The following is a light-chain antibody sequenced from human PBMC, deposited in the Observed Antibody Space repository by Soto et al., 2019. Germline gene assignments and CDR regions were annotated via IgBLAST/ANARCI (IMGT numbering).Light chain of an antibody. Sequence: VLTQSPASLSLSPGDRATFPCRASQSVSGRHLAWYQQKTGQAPRILIYGESSRATGIPDRLSGSGSGTDFTLTISRLEPEDFAVYYCQQYGSSPITCGQGTRLEIK. CDR2: GES. J-gene: IGKJ5*01. V-gene: IGKV3-20*01. CDR3: QQYGSSPIT. CDR1: QSVSGRH.